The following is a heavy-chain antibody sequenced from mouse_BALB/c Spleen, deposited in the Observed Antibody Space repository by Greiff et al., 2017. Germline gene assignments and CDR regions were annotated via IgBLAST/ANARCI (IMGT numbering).Heavy chain of an antibody. V-gene: IGHV1-7*01. J-gene: IGHJ3*01. D-gene: IGHD2-4*01. Sequence: VQLHESGAELAKPGASVKMSCTASGYTFTSYWMHWVKQRPGQGLEWIGYINPSTGYTEYNQKFKDKATLTADKSSSTAYMQLSSLTSEDSAVYDCARSGPIDYDCDGFAYWGQGTLVTVSA. CDR1: GYTFTSYW. CDR2: INPSTGYT. CDR3: ARSGPIDYDCDGFAY.